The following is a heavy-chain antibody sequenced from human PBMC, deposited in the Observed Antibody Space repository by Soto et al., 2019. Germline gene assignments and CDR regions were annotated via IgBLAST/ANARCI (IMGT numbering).Heavy chain of an antibody. D-gene: IGHD3-10*01. CDR2: ISGSGGST. V-gene: IGHV3-23*01. J-gene: IGHJ4*02. Sequence: EVQLLESGGGLVQPGGSLRLSCAASGFTFSSYAMSWVRQAPGKGLEWVSAISGSGGSTYYADSVKGRFTISRDNSKNTLYLQMNSLRAEDTAVYYCAQFSNDYGSGSYYKRQTRNYFDYWGQGTLVTVSS. CDR3: AQFSNDYGSGSYYKRQTRNYFDY. CDR1: GFTFSSYA.